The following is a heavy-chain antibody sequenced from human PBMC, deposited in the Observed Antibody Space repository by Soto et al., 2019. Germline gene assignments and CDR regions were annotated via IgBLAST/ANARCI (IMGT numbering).Heavy chain of an antibody. J-gene: IGHJ4*02. CDR3: TWKGATFDY. D-gene: IGHD1-26*01. Sequence: EVQLVESGGGLVRPGESLRLSCAASGFTFSGAWMNWVRQPPGKGLEWVGLIRSKTSGGTADYAAPVKGRLTVSRDDSKNTLYLQMNSLKTEDTAMYYCTWKGATFDYWGQGTLVTVSS. V-gene: IGHV3-15*01. CDR2: IRSKTSGGTA. CDR1: GFTFSGAW.